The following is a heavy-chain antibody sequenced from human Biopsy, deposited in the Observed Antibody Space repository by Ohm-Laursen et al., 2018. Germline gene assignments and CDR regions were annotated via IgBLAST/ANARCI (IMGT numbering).Heavy chain of an antibody. D-gene: IGHD3-22*01. CDR1: GDSISSYH. Sequence: SDTLSLTWTVSGDSISSYHWSRIRQPPGKGLQWIGYVYYTGSTDYNPSLQSRVTISVDTSKNHFSLRLRSVTSADTAIYYCARDRGYYSDRTVPGYFDLWGRGTLVTVSS. CDR2: VYYTGST. J-gene: IGHJ2*01. V-gene: IGHV4-59*01. CDR3: ARDRGYYSDRTVPGYFDL.